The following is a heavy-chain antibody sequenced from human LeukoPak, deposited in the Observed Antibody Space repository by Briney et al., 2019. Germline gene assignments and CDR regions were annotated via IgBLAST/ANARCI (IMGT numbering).Heavy chain of an antibody. V-gene: IGHV4-59*01. J-gene: IGHJ2*01. Sequence: SETLSLTCTVSGGSISSYYWSWIRQPPGKGRGWIGYIYYSGCTNYNPSLKSRVTISVDTSKNQFSLKLSSVTAADTAVYYCARDNWNDWYFDLWGRGTLVTVSS. CDR2: IYYSGCT. D-gene: IGHD1-1*01. CDR3: ARDNWNDWYFDL. CDR1: GGSISSYY.